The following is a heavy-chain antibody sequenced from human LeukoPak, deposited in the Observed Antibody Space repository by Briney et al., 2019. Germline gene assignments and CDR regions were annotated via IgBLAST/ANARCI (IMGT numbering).Heavy chain of an antibody. CDR1: GFTFSSYA. CDR2: ISGSGGST. D-gene: IGHD3-22*01. V-gene: IGHV3-23*01. Sequence: GGSLRLSRAASGFTFSSYAMSWVRQAPGKGLEWVSAISGSGGSTYYADSVTGRFTISRDNSKNTLYLQMNSLRAEDTAVYYCANHGGEDSSGYYQAYFDYWGQGTLVTVSS. CDR3: ANHGGEDSSGYYQAYFDY. J-gene: IGHJ4*02.